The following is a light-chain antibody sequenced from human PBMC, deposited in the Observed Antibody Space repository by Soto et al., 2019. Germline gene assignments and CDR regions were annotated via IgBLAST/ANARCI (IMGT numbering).Light chain of an antibody. V-gene: IGLV2-14*03. J-gene: IGLJ1*01. Sequence: QSVLTQPASVSGSPGQSITISCTGTSSDVGAYNFVSWHQQHPGKAPKLMIYNVYDRPSGISYRFSGSKSGNTASLTITGLQAEDEADYYCTSCITANTRCVFGSGTKVTVL. CDR1: SSDVGAYNF. CDR2: NVY. CDR3: TSCITANTRCV.